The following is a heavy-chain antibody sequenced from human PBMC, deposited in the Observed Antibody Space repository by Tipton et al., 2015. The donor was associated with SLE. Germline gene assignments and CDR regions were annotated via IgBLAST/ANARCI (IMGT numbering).Heavy chain of an antibody. CDR2: IYHSGST. J-gene: IGHJ4*02. Sequence: TLSLTCTVSGGSISSHYWSWIRQPPGKGLEWIGSIYHSGSTYYNPSLKSRVTISLDTSKNQFSLKLSSVTAADTAVYYCARDLGSSGSFDYWGQGTLVTVSS. D-gene: IGHD6-13*01. CDR3: ARDLGSSGSFDY. CDR1: GGSISSHY. V-gene: IGHV4-38-2*02.